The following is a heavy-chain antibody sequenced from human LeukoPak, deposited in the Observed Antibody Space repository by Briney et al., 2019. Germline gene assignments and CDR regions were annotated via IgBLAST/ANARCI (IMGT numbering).Heavy chain of an antibody. CDR1: GGSISSYF. CDR2: IYTSGRT. CDR3: ARGGTTVSSVLVD. Sequence: PSETLSLTCTVSGGSISSYFWSWIRQPAGKGLEWIGRIYTSGRTYHNPSLKSRVIMSVDTSKNQFSLKLSSVTAADTALYYCARGGTTVSSVLVDWGQGILVTVSS. J-gene: IGHJ4*02. V-gene: IGHV4-4*07. D-gene: IGHD4-17*01.